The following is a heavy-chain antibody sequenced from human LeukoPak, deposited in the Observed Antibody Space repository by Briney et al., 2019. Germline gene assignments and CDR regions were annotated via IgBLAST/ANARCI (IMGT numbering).Heavy chain of an antibody. J-gene: IGHJ6*04. D-gene: IGHD3-10*02. CDR1: GFTFSSYE. CDR3: AELGITMIGGV. Sequence: GGSLRLSCAASGFTFSSYEMNWVRQAPGKGLEWVSYISSSGSTIYYADSVKGRFTISRDNAKNSLYLQRNSLRAENTAVYYCAELGITMIGGVWGKGTTVTISS. V-gene: IGHV3-48*03. CDR2: ISSSGSTI.